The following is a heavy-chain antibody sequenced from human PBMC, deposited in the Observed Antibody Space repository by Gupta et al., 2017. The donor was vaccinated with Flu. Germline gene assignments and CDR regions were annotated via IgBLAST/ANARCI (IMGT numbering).Heavy chain of an antibody. J-gene: IGHJ4*02. D-gene: IGHD2-21*01. Sequence: APGKGLEWVSVIRASGGGTYYADAVKGRCTISRDNSKNTLYLQMNSLRAEDTAVYYCAKVSGGDGYNDYFDYWGQGTLVTGSS. CDR2: IRASGGGT. V-gene: IGHV3-23*01. CDR3: AKVSGGDGYNDYFDY.